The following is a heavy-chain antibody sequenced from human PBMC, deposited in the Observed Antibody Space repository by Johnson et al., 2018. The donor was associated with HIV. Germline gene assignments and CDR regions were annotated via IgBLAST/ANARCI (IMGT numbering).Heavy chain of an antibody. D-gene: IGHD6-13*01. CDR2: TRNKAHSYTT. CDR1: GFTFTDHY. CDR3: ATGASSTWSLGALDI. Sequence: VLLVESGGGVVQPGRSLRLSCAASGFTFTDHYMDWVRQAPGKGLEWVGRTRNKAHSYTTEYAASVKGRFTISRDDSKNSLYLQMNSLKSEDTAVYYCATGASSTWSLGALDIWGQGTMVTVSS. J-gene: IGHJ3*02. V-gene: IGHV3-72*01.